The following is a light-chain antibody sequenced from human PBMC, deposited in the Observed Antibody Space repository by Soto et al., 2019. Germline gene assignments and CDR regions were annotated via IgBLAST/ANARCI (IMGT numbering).Light chain of an antibody. Sequence: DIQMTQSPSSLSASVGDRVTITCQASQDISNYLNWYQQKPGKAPKLLIYDASNLETGVPSRFSGSGSGTEFTFTISSLQPEDSATYYCQQYDNLPLSFGGGTKMEIK. CDR3: QQYDNLPLS. CDR2: DAS. J-gene: IGKJ4*01. CDR1: QDISNY. V-gene: IGKV1-33*01.